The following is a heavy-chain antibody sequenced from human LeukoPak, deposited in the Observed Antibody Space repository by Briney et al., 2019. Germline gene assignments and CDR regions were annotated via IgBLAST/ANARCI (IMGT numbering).Heavy chain of an antibody. D-gene: IGHD1-26*01. CDR3: ARRPSGSHHYFDY. Sequence: PSETLSLTCAVYGGSFSGYYWSWIRQPPGKGLEWIGEINHSGSTNYNPSLKSRVTISVDTSKNQFSLKLSSVTAADTAVYYCARRPSGSHHYFDYWGQGTLVTVSS. V-gene: IGHV4-34*01. CDR2: INHSGST. J-gene: IGHJ4*02. CDR1: GGSFSGYY.